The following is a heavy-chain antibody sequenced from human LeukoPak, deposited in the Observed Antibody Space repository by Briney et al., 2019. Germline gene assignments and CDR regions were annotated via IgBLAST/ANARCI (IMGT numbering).Heavy chain of an antibody. CDR3: AREVMVAYMDV. J-gene: IGHJ6*03. CDR1: GFTFSSYS. CDR2: ISYDGSNK. D-gene: IGHD2-15*01. V-gene: IGHV3-30*05. Sequence: GGSLRLSCAASGFTFSSYSMNWVRQAPGKGLEWVAVISYDGSNKYYADSVKSRFTISRDNSKNTLYLQMNSLRAEDTAVYYCAREVMVAYMDVWGKGTTVTVSS.